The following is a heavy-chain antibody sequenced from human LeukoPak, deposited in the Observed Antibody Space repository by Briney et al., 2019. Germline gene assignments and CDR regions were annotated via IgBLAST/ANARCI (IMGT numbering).Heavy chain of an antibody. CDR1: SDSIRSNNW. D-gene: IGHD4/OR15-4a*01. CDR2: IYHSGST. V-gene: IGHV4-4*02. Sequence: SETLSLTCAVSSDSIRSNNWWSWVRQPPGKGLEWIGEIYHSGSTNYNPSLKSRVTISADTSKNQLSLKLRSVTAADTAVYHCVRVPFAFYGMEVWGKGTTVSVSS. J-gene: IGHJ6*04. CDR3: VRVPFAFYGMEV.